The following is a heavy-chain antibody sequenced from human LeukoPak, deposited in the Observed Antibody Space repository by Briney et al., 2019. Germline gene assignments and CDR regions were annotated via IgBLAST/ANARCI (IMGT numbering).Heavy chain of an antibody. J-gene: IGHJ4*02. Sequence: GRSRRLSCAASGFTFSDYYMSWIRQAPGKGLEWVSFISSIGSTIYYADSVKGRFTISRDNAKNSLYLQMNSLRAEDTAVYYCARGTYSGSYYVIYWGQGTLVTVSS. CDR2: ISSIGSTI. V-gene: IGHV3-11*01. CDR3: ARGTYSGSYYVIY. D-gene: IGHD1-26*01. CDR1: GFTFSDYY.